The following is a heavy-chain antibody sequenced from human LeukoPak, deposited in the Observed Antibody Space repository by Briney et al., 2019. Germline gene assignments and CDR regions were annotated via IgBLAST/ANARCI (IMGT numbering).Heavy chain of an antibody. V-gene: IGHV4-59*08. Sequence: SETLSLTCTVSGGSISSYYWSWIRQPPGKGLEWIGYIYYSGSTNYNPSLKSRVTISVGTSKNQFSLKLSSVTAADTAVYYCARRRGSGWFLDYWGQGTLVTVSS. CDR2: IYYSGST. CDR3: ARRRGSGWFLDY. J-gene: IGHJ4*02. D-gene: IGHD6-19*01. CDR1: GGSISSYY.